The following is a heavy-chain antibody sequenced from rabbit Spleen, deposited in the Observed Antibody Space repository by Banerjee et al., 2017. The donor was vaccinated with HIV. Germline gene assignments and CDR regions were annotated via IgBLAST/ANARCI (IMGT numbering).Heavy chain of an antibody. CDR3: ARDTGSSFSSYGMDL. CDR2: MYTGNSGVT. V-gene: IGHV1S40*01. Sequence: QSLEESGGDLVKPGASLTLTCTASGFSFSSGYYMCWVRQAPGKGLEWIACMYTGNSGVTYCATWSKGRFTCSKTSSTTVTLQMTSLTVAHTATYFCARDTGSSFSSYGMDLWGQGSLVTVS. D-gene: IGHD8-1*01. CDR1: GFSFSSGYY. J-gene: IGHJ6*01.